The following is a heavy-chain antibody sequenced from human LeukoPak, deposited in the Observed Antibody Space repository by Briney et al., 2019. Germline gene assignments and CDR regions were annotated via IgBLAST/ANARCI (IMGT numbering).Heavy chain of an antibody. D-gene: IGHD5-12*01. CDR2: ISAYNGNT. CDR3: ARDAGYSGYDEGYFDY. J-gene: IGHJ4*02. V-gene: IGHV1-18*04. Sequence: ASVTVSCKASGYTFTSYGISWVRRAPGQGLEWMGWISAYNGNTNYAQKLQGRVTMTTDTSTSTAYMELRSLRSDDTAVYYCARDAGYSGYDEGYFDYWGQGTLVTVSS. CDR1: GYTFTSYG.